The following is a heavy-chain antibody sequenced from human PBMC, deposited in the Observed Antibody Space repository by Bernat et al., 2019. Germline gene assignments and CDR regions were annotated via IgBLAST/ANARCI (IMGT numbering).Heavy chain of an antibody. J-gene: IGHJ4*02. Sequence: QVTLRESGPALVKPTQTLTLTCTFSGFSLSTSGMCVSWIRQPPGKALEWLARIDWDDDKYYSTSLKTRLTISKDTSKTQVVLTMTNMDPVDTATYYCERMGGGGWGEYYFDYWGQGTLVTVSS. CDR1: GFSLSTSGMC. CDR2: IDWDDDK. D-gene: IGHD3-16*01. V-gene: IGHV2-70*15. CDR3: ERMGGGGWGEYYFDY.